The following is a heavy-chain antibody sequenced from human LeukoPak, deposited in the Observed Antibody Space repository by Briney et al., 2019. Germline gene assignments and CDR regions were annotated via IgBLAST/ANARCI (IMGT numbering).Heavy chain of an antibody. CDR3: ARRRGWSVDY. J-gene: IGHJ4*02. D-gene: IGHD6-19*01. Sequence: SETLSLTCTVSGGSISSSSYYWGWIRQPLGKGLEWIGGIYYSGSTYYNPSPKSRVTISVDTSKNQFSLKLSSVTAADTAVYYCARRRGWSVDYWGQGTLVTVSS. CDR1: GGSISSSSYY. V-gene: IGHV4-39*01. CDR2: IYYSGST.